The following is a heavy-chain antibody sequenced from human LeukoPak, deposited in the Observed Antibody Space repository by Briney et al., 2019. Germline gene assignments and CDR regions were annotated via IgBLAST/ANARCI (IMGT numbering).Heavy chain of an antibody. D-gene: IGHD6-19*01. J-gene: IGHJ4*02. CDR3: AKDTGYSSL. V-gene: IGHV3-30*18. Sequence: GGSLRLSCAASGFTFRDYGMHWVRQAPGKGLERVAIISYDGRSNYADFVKGRFTISRDNSKNTVYLQLSSLRPEDTAMCHCAKDTGYSSLWGQGTLVIVSA. CDR2: ISYDGRS. CDR1: GFTFRDYG.